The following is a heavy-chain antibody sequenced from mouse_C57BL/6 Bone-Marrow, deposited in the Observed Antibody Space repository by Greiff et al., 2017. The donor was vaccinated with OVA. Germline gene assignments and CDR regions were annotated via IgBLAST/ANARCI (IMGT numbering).Heavy chain of an antibody. Sequence: DVMLVESGGGLVQPGGSLKLSCAASGFTFSDYYMYWVRQTPEKRLEWVAYISNGGGSTYYPDTVKGRFTLARDNAKNTLYLQMSRLKSEDTAMYYCARRFAYWGQGTLVTVSA. CDR1: GFTFSDYY. J-gene: IGHJ3*01. CDR2: ISNGGGST. CDR3: ARRFAY. V-gene: IGHV5-12*01.